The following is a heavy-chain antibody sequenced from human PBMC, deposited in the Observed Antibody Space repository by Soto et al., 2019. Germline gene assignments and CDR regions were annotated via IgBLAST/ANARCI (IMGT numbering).Heavy chain of an antibody. CDR1: GFSLSDSDVG. CDR2: IYWDDDK. CDR3: VHIRYGSGLFDY. V-gene: IGHV2-5*02. D-gene: IGHD3-10*01. J-gene: IGHJ4*02. Sequence: SGPTLMNPTQTLKLTCNLSGFSLSDSDVGFGWIRQPPGKALEWLALIYWDDDKRYSPSLKSRLTITKDTSKNQVVLTMTNMDPVDTATYYCVHIRYGSGLFDYWGQGTLVTVS.